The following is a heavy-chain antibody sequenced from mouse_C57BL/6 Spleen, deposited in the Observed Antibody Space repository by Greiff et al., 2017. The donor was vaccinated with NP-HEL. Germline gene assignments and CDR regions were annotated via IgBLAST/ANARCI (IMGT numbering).Heavy chain of an antibody. Sequence: VQLKESGGGLVKPGGSLKLSCAASGFTFSDYGMHWVRQAPEKGLEWVAYISSGSSTIYYADTVKGRFTISRDNAKNTLFLQMTSLRSEDTAMYYCARGDDYDQFAYWGQGTLVTVSA. V-gene: IGHV5-17*01. CDR2: ISSGSSTI. CDR3: ARGDDYDQFAY. D-gene: IGHD2-4*01. CDR1: GFTFSDYG. J-gene: IGHJ3*01.